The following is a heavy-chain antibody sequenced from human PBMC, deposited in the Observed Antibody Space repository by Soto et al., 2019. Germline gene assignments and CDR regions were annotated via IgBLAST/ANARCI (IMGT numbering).Heavy chain of an antibody. J-gene: IGHJ6*02. Sequence: SVKVSCKASVGTFSSYAISWVRQAPGQGLEWMGGIIPIFGTANYAQKFQGRVTITADESTSTAYMELSSLRSEDTAVYYCARTGTTPYYYYGMEVWGQGTTVTVSS. CDR1: VGTFSSYA. CDR3: ARTGTTPYYYYGMEV. V-gene: IGHV1-69*13. CDR2: IIPIFGTA. D-gene: IGHD1-7*01.